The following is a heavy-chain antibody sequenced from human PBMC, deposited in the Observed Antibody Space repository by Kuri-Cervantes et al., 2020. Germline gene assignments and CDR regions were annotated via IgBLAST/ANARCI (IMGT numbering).Heavy chain of an antibody. V-gene: IGHV3-9*01. CDR1: GFTFDDYA. Sequence: GGSLRLSCAASGFTFDDYAMHWVRQGPGKGLEWVSGISWNSGYIVYADSVKGRLTISRDNAKNSLYLQMNSLRAEDTALYYCAKDITRTSNSFDIWGQGTMVTVSS. J-gene: IGHJ3*02. CDR3: AKDITRTSNSFDI. D-gene: IGHD1-14*01. CDR2: ISWNSGYI.